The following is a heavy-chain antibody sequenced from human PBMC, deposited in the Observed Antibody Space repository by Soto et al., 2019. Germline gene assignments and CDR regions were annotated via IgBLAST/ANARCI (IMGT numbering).Heavy chain of an antibody. CDR2: IDPSDAYT. D-gene: IGHD6-13*01. J-gene: IGHJ4*02. CDR3: ARLQAAAGDNDLTFDY. V-gene: IGHV5-10-1*01. Sequence: EVQLVPSGAEVKKPGESLRISCKGSGYSFTSYWISWVRQMPGKGLEWMGRIDPSDAYTNYNPAFQGHVTISADKSISPAYLKWSSLKASDTAMYYCARLQAAAGDNDLTFDYWGQGTLVTVSS. CDR1: GYSFTSYW.